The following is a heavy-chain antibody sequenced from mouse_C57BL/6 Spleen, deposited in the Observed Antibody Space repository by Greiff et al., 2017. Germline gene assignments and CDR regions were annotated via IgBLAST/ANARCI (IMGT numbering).Heavy chain of an antibody. J-gene: IGHJ3*01. CDR3: AREGGSTPFAY. CDR1: GFTFSSYA. CDR2: ISDGGSYT. Sequence: EVKVVESGGGLVKPGGSLKLSCAASGFTFSSYAMSWVRQTPEKRLEWVATISDGGSYTYYPDNVKGRFTISRDNAKNNLYLQMSHLKSEDTAMYYCAREGGSTPFAYWGQGTLVTVSA. V-gene: IGHV5-4*01. D-gene: IGHD1-1*01.